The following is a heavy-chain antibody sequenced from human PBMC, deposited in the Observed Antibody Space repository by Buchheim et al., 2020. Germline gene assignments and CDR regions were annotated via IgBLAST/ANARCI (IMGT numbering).Heavy chain of an antibody. CDR2: IYYSGST. V-gene: IGHV4-59*01. CDR3: ARDGSSSSWSPHYYYYGMDV. Sequence: QVQLQESGPGLVKPSETLSLTCTVSGGSISSYYWSWIRQPPGKGLEWIGYIYYSGSTNYNPSLKSRVTISVDTSKNQFSLKLSSVTAADTAVYYCARDGSSSSWSPHYYYYGMDVWGQGTT. J-gene: IGHJ6*02. CDR1: GGSISSYY. D-gene: IGHD6-13*01.